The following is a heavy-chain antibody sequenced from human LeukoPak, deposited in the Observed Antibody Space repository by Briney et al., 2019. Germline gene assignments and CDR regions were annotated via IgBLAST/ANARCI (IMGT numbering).Heavy chain of an antibody. J-gene: IGHJ3*02. V-gene: IGHV3-21*01. D-gene: IGHD3-9*01. Sequence: PGGSLRLSCAASGFTFSSYGLNWVRQAPGKGLEWVSSISSSSTYIYYADSVKGRFTISRDNAKNSLYLQMNSLRDEDTAVYYCARDKDYDILTGYYRDDAFDIWGQGTMVTVSS. CDR2: ISSSSTYI. CDR3: ARDKDYDILTGYYRDDAFDI. CDR1: GFTFSSYG.